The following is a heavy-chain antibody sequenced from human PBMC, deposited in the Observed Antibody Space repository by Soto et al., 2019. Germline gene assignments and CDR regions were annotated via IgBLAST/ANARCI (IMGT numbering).Heavy chain of an antibody. D-gene: IGHD4-4*01. J-gene: IGHJ4*02. Sequence: PGGSLRLSCAASGFTFSSYSMNWVRQAPGKGLEWVSSISSSSSYIYYADSVKGRFTISRDNAKNSLYLQMNSLRAEDTAVYYCARIITALDYSNYDYWGQGTLVTVSS. CDR1: GFTFSSYS. CDR2: ISSSSSYI. CDR3: ARIITALDYSNYDY. V-gene: IGHV3-21*01.